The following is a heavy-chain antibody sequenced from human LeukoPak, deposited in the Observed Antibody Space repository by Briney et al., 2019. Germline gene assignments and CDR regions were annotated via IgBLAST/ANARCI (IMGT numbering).Heavy chain of an antibody. CDR3: SVMHRYYDGSGYWVQ. CDR2: ISYDGSNK. D-gene: IGHD3-22*01. V-gene: IGHV3-30*03. J-gene: IGHJ4*02. CDR1: GFTFSSYG. Sequence: GALRLSCAASGFTFSSYGMHWVRQAPGKGLEWVAVISYDGSNKYYADSVKGRFTISRDNSKNTLYLQMNSLRAEDTAVYYCSVMHRYYDGSGYWVQWGQGTLVTASS.